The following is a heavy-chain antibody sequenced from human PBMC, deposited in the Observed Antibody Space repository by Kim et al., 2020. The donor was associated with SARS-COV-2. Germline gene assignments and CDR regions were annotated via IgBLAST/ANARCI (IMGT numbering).Heavy chain of an antibody. CDR2: IKSDGREA. CDR3: ARDPYDQGSSGFYFGAFDA. J-gene: IGHJ3*01. D-gene: IGHD3-22*01. CDR1: GFRFRNYW. Sequence: GGSLRLSCAGSGFRFRNYWMTWVRQAPGKGLEWLGNIKSDGREAVYVDSVKGRFTISRDNANDLLFLQMNSLTAEDMAVYYCARDPYDQGSSGFYFGAFDAWGQGTMVIVSS. V-gene: IGHV3-7*01.